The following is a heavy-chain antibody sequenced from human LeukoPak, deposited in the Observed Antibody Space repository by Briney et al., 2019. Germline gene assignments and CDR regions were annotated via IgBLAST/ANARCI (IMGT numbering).Heavy chain of an antibody. CDR2: IYTSGST. J-gene: IGHJ5*02. D-gene: IGHD3-22*01. CDR3: ASMYYYDSSGYYS. Sequence: SQTLSLTCTVSGGSISSGSYYWSWIRQPDGKGLEWIGRIYTSGSTNYNPSLKSRVTISVDTPKNQFSLKLSSVTAADTAVYYCASMYYYDSSGYYSWGQGTLVTVSS. V-gene: IGHV4-61*02. CDR1: GGSISSGSYY.